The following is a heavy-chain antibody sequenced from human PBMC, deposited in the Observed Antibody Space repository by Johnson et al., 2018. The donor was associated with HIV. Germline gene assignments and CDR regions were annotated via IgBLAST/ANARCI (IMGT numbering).Heavy chain of an antibody. V-gene: IGHV3-30-3*01. D-gene: IGHD1-26*01. Sequence: VQVLESGGGVVQPGRSLRLSCAASGFTFSTYAMHWVRQAPGKGLEWVAVISYDGTNKYYADSVKGRFTISRDNAKNSLYLQMNSLRAEDTAVYYCAKPPVGGSYLDAFDIWGQGTMVTVSS. CDR3: AKPPVGGSYLDAFDI. J-gene: IGHJ3*02. CDR1: GFTFSTYA. CDR2: ISYDGTNK.